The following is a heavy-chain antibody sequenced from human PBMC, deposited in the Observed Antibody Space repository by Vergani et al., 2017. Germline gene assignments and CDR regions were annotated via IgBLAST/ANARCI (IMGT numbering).Heavy chain of an antibody. V-gene: IGHV3-20*04. CDR2: ISFNGLTV. CDR3: ARDKDRMGWLQKPVDY. J-gene: IGHJ4*02. D-gene: IGHD5-24*01. CDR1: GFRFDQFG. Sequence: EVELLDSGGKVVRPGGSLRLSCVASGFRFDQFGMMWVRQSPGKGPEWVAGISFNGLTVGYSESVEGRFTISRDNAKNSLYLQMNSLRAEDTAVYYCARDKDRMGWLQKPVDYWGQGTLVTVSS.